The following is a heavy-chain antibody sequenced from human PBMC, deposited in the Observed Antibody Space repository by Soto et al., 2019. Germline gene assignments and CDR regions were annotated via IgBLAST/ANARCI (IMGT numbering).Heavy chain of an antibody. V-gene: IGHV4-59*01. D-gene: IGHD4-17*01. J-gene: IGHJ4*02. Sequence: SETLSLTCTVSLGSISSYYWSWIRQTPGKGLEWIGYVYYTGKTSYNPSLESRVTMSIDTSKNQFSLKLSSVTAADTAVYYCAGEFGTPVTAFDFWGQGTLVTVSS. CDR2: VYYTGKT. CDR1: LGSISSYY. CDR3: AGEFGTPVTAFDF.